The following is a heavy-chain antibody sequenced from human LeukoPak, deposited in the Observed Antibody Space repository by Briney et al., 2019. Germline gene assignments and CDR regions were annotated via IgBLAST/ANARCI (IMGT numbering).Heavy chain of an antibody. D-gene: IGHD1-1*01. V-gene: IGHV3-48*04. CDR3: ARDYKL. Sequence: GGSLRLSCAVSGFTVSTYAMNWIRQAPGKGLEWVSYFGSSSGTIHYADSVRGRFTISRDNAKMSLYLQMNSLRVEDTAVYYCARDYKLGGQGTLVTVSS. CDR1: GFTVSTYA. J-gene: IGHJ4*02. CDR2: FGSSSGTI.